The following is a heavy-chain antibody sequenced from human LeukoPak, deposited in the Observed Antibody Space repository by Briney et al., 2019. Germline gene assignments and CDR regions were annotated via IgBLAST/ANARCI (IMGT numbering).Heavy chain of an antibody. CDR2: INPNSGGT. V-gene: IGHV1-2*02. CDR3: ARGPLLWFGEAHTTDNWFDP. D-gene: IGHD3-10*01. Sequence: GASVKVSCKASGGTFSSYVISWVRQAPGQGLEWMGWINPNSGGTNYAQKFQGRVTMTRDTSISTAYMELSRLRSDDTAVYYCARGPLLWFGEAHTTDNWFDPWGQGTLVTVSS. J-gene: IGHJ5*02. CDR1: GGTFSSYV.